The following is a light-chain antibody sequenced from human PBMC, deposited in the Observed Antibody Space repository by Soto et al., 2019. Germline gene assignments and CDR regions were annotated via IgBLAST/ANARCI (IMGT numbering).Light chain of an antibody. J-gene: IGKJ1*01. Sequence: EIVMTQSPATLSVSPGERATLSCRASQSVSSDLAWYHQKPGQAPRLLIYSASTMATGIPARFSGSGSGTEFTLTINCLQSEDFAVYYCQHSNNWQRTFGQGSNVEIK. V-gene: IGKV3-15*01. CDR3: QHSNNWQRT. CDR1: QSVSSD. CDR2: SAS.